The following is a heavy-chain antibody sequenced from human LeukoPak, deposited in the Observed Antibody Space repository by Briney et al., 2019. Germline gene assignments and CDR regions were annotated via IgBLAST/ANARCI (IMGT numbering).Heavy chain of an antibody. CDR3: AKTTENYYDSSPLDY. CDR2: ITTSDGNT. Sequence: GGSLRLSCAASGFTFSSYTMSWVRQAPGKGLEWVSTITTSDGNTYYADSVKGRFTISRDNSKNTLYLQMNSLRAEDTAVYYCAKTTENYYDSSPLDYWGQGTLVTVSS. J-gene: IGHJ4*02. D-gene: IGHD3-22*01. CDR1: GFTFSSYT. V-gene: IGHV3-23*01.